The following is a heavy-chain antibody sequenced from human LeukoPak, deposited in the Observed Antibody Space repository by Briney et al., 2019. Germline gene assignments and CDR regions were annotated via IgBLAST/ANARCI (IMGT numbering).Heavy chain of an antibody. CDR1: AFIFRDYS. CDR3: ARDRLTSGSYFFDY. Sequence: GGSLRLSCAASAFIFRDYSMNWVRPAPGKGLEWISYISGRNSTLYYADSVRGRFTISRDNAKNSMYLQMNSLRAEDTAVYYCARDRLTSGSYFFDYWGQGTLVTVSS. D-gene: IGHD1-26*01. J-gene: IGHJ4*02. V-gene: IGHV3-48*01. CDR2: ISGRNSTL.